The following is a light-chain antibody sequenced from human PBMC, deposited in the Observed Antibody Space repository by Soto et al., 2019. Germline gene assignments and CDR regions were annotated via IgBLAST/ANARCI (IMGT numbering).Light chain of an antibody. CDR3: SSYTSSSTVV. J-gene: IGLJ3*02. CDR1: SSDVGGYTY. Sequence: QSALTQPASVSGSPGQSITVSCTGTSSDVGGYTYVSWYQQHPGKAPKLMIFDVNSRPSGVSSRFSGSKSGNTASLTISGLQAEDEADYYCSSYTSSSTVVFGGGTKVTVL. CDR2: DVN. V-gene: IGLV2-14*01.